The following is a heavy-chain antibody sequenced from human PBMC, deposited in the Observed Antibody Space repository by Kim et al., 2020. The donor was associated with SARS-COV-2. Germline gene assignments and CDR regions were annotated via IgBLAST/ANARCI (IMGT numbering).Heavy chain of an antibody. CDR3: ARRALLCSGGSCYSYYYYYGMDV. D-gene: IGHD2-15*01. J-gene: IGHJ6*02. CDR2: IYYSGST. CDR1: GGSISSSSYY. Sequence: SETLSLTCTVSGGSISSSSYYWGWIRQPPGKGLEWIGSIYYSGSTYYNPSLKSRVTISVDTSKNQFSLKLSSVTAADTAVYYCARRALLCSGGSCYSYYYYYGMDVWGQGTTVTVSS. V-gene: IGHV4-39*01.